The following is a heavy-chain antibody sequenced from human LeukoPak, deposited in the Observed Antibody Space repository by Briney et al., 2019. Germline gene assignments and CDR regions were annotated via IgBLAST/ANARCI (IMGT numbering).Heavy chain of an antibody. CDR2: ISSGSNTI. CDR3: AREISGDYGFDY. D-gene: IGHD4-17*01. J-gene: IGHJ4*02. Sequence: PGGSLRLSCAASGFTFSTYNMNWVRQAPGKGLEWVSYISSGSNTIYYADSVKGRFTISRDYAKNSLFLQMNSLRAEDTAVYYCAREISGDYGFDYWGQGTLVTVSS. V-gene: IGHV3-48*01. CDR1: GFTFSTYN.